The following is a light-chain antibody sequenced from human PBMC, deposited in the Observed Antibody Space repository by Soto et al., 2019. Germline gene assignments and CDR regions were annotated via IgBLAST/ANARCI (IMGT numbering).Light chain of an antibody. Sequence: DIQMTQSPSTLSASVGDRVTITCRASQSISSWLAWYQQKPGKAPKLLIYDASSLESGVPSRFSVSGSGTDFTLTISSLQPDDFATYYCQQYNSYLYTFGQGTKLEIK. J-gene: IGKJ2*01. CDR2: DAS. CDR3: QQYNSYLYT. V-gene: IGKV1-5*01. CDR1: QSISSW.